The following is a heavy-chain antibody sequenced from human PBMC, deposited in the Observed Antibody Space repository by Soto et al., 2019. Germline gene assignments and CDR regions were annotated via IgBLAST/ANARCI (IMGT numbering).Heavy chain of an antibody. D-gene: IGHD3-22*01. Sequence: GGSLRLSCAASGFTFSSYGIHWERQAPGKGLEWVAVIWYDGSNKYYADSVKGRFTISRDNSKNTLYLQMNSLRAEDTAVYFCARETYYYDSSGYSPFDYWGQGTLVTVSS. J-gene: IGHJ4*02. CDR1: GFTFSSYG. V-gene: IGHV3-33*01. CDR2: IWYDGSNK. CDR3: ARETYYYDSSGYSPFDY.